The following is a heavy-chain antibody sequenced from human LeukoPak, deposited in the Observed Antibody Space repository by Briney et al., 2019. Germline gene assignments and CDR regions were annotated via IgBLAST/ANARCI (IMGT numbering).Heavy chain of an antibody. V-gene: IGHV1-2*02. CDR1: GYIFTAYY. Sequence: ASVKVSCKASGYIFTAYYMHWVRQAPGQGLEWMGWINPNSGGTNYAQKFQDRVTMTRDTSISTAYMELSSLRSDDTAVYYCAEEKAVAVLEHWGQGTLVTVSS. D-gene: IGHD6-19*01. CDR3: AEEKAVAVLEH. J-gene: IGHJ1*01. CDR2: INPNSGGT.